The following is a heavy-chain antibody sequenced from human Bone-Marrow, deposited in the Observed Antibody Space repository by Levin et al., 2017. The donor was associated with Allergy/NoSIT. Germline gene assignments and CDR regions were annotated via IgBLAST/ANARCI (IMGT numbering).Heavy chain of an antibody. V-gene: IGHV4-30-2*01. CDR3: ANSGGSDAFDI. Sequence: TLSLTCTVSGDSISSGNYCWSWIRQPPGKALEWIGYIFRSGSTYYNPSLKSRVTISIDKSKNQFSLNLNSVTAADTAVYYCANSGGSDAFDIWGHGTMVTVSS. J-gene: IGHJ3*02. CDR2: IFRSGST. D-gene: IGHD3-10*01. CDR1: GDSISSGNYC.